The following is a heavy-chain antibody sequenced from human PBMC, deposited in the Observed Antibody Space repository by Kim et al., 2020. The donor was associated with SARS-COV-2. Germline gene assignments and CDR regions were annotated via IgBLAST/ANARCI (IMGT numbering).Heavy chain of an antibody. CDR1: GGTFSSYA. CDR3: ASSGGSGSYESDWFDP. D-gene: IGHD3-10*01. CDR2: IIPILGIA. Sequence: SVKVSCKASGGTFSSYAISWVRQAPGQGLEWMGRIIPILGIANYAQKFQGRVTITADKSTSTAYMELSSLRSEDTAVYYCASSGGSGSYESDWFDPWGQGTLVTVSS. J-gene: IGHJ5*02. V-gene: IGHV1-69*04.